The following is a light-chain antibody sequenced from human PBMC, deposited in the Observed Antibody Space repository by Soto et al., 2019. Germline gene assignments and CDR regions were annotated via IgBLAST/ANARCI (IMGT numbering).Light chain of an antibody. V-gene: IGKV3-15*01. J-gene: IGKJ5*01. Sequence: EIVMTQSPATLSVSPGERATLSCRASQSVSSNLAWYQQKPGQAPRLLICGASTRATGIPARFSGSGSGTDFTLTISRLEPEDFAVYYCQHFSNSPSITFGQGTRLEIK. CDR3: QHFSNSPSIT. CDR2: GAS. CDR1: QSVSSN.